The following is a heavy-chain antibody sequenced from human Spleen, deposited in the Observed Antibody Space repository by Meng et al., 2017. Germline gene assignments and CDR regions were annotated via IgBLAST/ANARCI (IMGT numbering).Heavy chain of an antibody. J-gene: IGHJ3*02. Sequence: ASVKVSCKPSGYTFTGYYMHWVRQAPGQGLEWMGRINPNSGGTNYAQKFQGRVTMTRDTSISTAYMELSRLRSDDTAVYYCARTYYDSKGAFDIWGQGTMVTVSS. V-gene: IGHV1-2*06. CDR1: GYTFTGYY. CDR2: INPNSGGT. CDR3: ARTYYDSKGAFDI. D-gene: IGHD3-22*01.